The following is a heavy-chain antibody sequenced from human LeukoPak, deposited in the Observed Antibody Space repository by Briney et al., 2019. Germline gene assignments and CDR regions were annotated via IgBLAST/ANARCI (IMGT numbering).Heavy chain of an antibody. Sequence: ASVKVSCKASGYTFTGYYMNCVRHAPGQGLEWMGWINSDSGFTKYAQKFQGRVTMTRDTSITTVYMDLTRLTSDDTAVYYCARNFDMKGFDPWGQGTLVTVSS. CDR3: ARNFDMKGFDP. CDR2: INSDSGFT. V-gene: IGHV1-2*02. J-gene: IGHJ5*02. D-gene: IGHD3-9*01. CDR1: GYTFTGYY.